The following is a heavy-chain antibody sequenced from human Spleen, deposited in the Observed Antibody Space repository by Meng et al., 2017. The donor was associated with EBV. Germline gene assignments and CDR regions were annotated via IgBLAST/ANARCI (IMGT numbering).Heavy chain of an antibody. J-gene: IGHJ4*02. CDR2: IIPIFGTA. Sequence: QVQLVQSGAEVKKPGSSVKVSCKASGGTFSSYAISWVRQAPGQGLEWMGGIIPIFGTANYAQKFQGRVTITADESTSTAYMELSSLRSEDTAVYYCATVPRCGWDSGGSCILEYFDYWGQGTLVTVSS. CDR1: GGTFSSYA. D-gene: IGHD2-15*01. V-gene: IGHV1-69*01. CDR3: ATVPRCGWDSGGSCILEYFDY.